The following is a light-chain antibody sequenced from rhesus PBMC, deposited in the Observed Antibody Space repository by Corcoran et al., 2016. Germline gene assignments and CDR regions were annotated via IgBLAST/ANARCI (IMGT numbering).Light chain of an antibody. CDR2: GVS. Sequence: QSAPTQPPSVSGSPGQSVTIPCTGTSSDIGGYNYVSWYQYHPGKAPKLMIYGVSNRPSGVSDRFSGSKSGNTASLTISGLQTEDEADYYCCSYTTSSTFIFGAGTRLTVL. V-gene: IGLV2S7*01. CDR3: CSYTTSSTFI. CDR1: SSDIGGYNY. J-gene: IGLJ1*01.